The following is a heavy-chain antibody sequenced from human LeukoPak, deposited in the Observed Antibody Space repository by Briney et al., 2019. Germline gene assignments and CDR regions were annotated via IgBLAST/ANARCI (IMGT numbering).Heavy chain of an antibody. Sequence: ESLNISCMGSGYSFTSYWIGGVRQMPGKGREWVGIIYPGDSDTRYSPSFQGHVTISADNSISTAYLQWSSLKASDTAMFSCARRYSNPFYCDYWGQGPLVTVSS. J-gene: IGHJ4*02. CDR2: IYPGDSDT. D-gene: IGHD4-11*01. CDR1: GYSFTSYW. CDR3: ARRYSNPFYCDY. V-gene: IGHV5-51*01.